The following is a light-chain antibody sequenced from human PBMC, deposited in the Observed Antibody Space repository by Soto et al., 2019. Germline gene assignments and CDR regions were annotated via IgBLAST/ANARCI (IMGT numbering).Light chain of an antibody. J-gene: IGKJ4*01. CDR1: QSVSSF. V-gene: IGKV3-11*01. CDR3: QQRTNWPPALS. CDR2: DAS. Sequence: EIVLTQSPATLSLSPGERATLSCRASQSVSSFLAWYQQKPGQTPRLLIYDASKRATGIPVRFSGSGSGTDFTFTISSLEPEDFAVYYCQQRTNWPPALSFAGGTKVQI.